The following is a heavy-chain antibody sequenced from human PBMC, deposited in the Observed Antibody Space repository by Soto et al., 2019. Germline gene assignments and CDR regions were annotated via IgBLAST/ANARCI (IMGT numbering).Heavy chain of an antibody. CDR1: GFTFSSYW. J-gene: IGHJ6*04. CDR3: VREIASRL. D-gene: IGHD3-22*01. CDR2: IKPDGSEE. Sequence: SGGGLVQPGGSLRLSCAASGFTFSSYWMTWARQAPGKGLEWVANIKPDGSEESYVDSVKGRFIVSRDNAENSLYLQMNSLRAEDTAIYYCVREIASRLWGKGTAVTVSS. V-gene: IGHV3-7*01.